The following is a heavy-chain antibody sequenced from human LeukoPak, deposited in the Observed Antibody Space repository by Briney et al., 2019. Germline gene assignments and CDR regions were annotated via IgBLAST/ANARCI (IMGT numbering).Heavy chain of an antibody. Sequence: SVKVSCKASGGTFSSYAISWVRQTPGQGLEWMGRIIPIFGTANYAQKFQGRVTITTDESTSTAYMELSSLRSEDTAVYYCARATHGDSHLYYWGQGTLVTVSS. CDR3: ARATHGDSHLYY. D-gene: IGHD4-17*01. V-gene: IGHV1-69*05. J-gene: IGHJ4*02. CDR2: IIPIFGTA. CDR1: GGTFSSYA.